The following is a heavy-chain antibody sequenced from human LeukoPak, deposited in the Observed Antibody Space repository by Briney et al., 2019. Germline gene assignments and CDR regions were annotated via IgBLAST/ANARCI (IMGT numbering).Heavy chain of an antibody. Sequence: GGSLRLSCVASGFTFSNYWMHWVRQAPGKGLMWVSRIYVDGTSTNYADSVKGLFTISRDTAKNTLYLKMNRLRDKDTAVYYCARGWITAACNIYWGQGTLVTVSS. J-gene: IGHJ4*02. CDR3: ARGWITAACNIY. D-gene: IGHD6-13*01. V-gene: IGHV3-74*01. CDR1: GFTFSNYW. CDR2: IYVDGTST.